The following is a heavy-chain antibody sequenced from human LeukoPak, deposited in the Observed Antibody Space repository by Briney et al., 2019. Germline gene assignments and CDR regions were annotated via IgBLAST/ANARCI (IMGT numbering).Heavy chain of an antibody. J-gene: IGHJ4*02. V-gene: IGHV1-18*04. CDR3: ARQAGGYSSGWYQFHFDY. CDR2: INSSNGKT. Sequence: ASVKVSCKASGYTFSSYGISWVRQAPGHGLEWMGWINSSNGKTNYAQKFQGRVTMTTDTSTSTAYMELRSLRSDDTAVYYCARQAGGYSSGWYQFHFDYWGQGTLVTVSS. CDR1: GYTFSSYG. D-gene: IGHD6-19*01.